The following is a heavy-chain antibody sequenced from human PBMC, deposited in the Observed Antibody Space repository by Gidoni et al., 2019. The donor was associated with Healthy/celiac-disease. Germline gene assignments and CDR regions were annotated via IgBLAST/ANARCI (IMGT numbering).Heavy chain of an antibody. Sequence: GRFTISRDNAKNSLYLQMNSLRAEDTAVYYCARGGVVITDGFFDYWGQGTLVTVSS. J-gene: IGHJ4*02. D-gene: IGHD3-22*01. V-gene: IGHV3-7*04. CDR3: ARGGVVITDGFFDY.